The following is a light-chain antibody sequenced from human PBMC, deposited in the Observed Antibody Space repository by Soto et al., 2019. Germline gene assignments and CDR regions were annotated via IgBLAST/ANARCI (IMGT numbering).Light chain of an antibody. V-gene: IGKV3-15*01. Sequence: EVVMTQSPVTLSVSPGDRATLSCRASQSMTTNFAWYQQKPGQAPMLLIHGASTRATGVPARFSASGSGTQFTLTISSLQSEDFALEYCREYKHWPPKRTCGQGTRVDFK. CDR3: REYKHWPPKRT. CDR2: GAS. CDR1: QSMTTN. J-gene: IGKJ1*01.